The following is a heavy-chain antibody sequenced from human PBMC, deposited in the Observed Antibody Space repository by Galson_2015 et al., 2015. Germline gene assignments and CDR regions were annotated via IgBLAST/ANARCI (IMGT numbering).Heavy chain of an antibody. Sequence: SVKVSCKVSGYTLTELSMHWVRQAPGKGLEWMGGFDPEDGETIYAQKFQGRVTMTEDTSTDTAYMELSSLRSEDTAVYYCARLSGYCSSTSCSDYMDVWGKGTTVTVSS. CDR1: GYTLTELS. D-gene: IGHD2-2*01. CDR3: ARLSGYCSSTSCSDYMDV. CDR2: FDPEDGET. V-gene: IGHV1-24*01. J-gene: IGHJ6*03.